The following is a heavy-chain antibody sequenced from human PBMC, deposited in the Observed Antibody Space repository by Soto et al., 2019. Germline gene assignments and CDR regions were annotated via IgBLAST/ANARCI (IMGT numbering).Heavy chain of an antibody. CDR2: ISSSSSTI. D-gene: IGHD3-3*01. V-gene: IGHV3-48*01. CDR1: GFTFSSYS. Sequence: EVQLVESGGGLVQPGGSLRLSCAASGFTFSSYSMNWVRQAPGKGLEWVSYISSSSSTIYYADSVKGRFTISRDNAKNSLYLQMNSLRAEYTAVYYCARDKRWSSCDFWSGYYTRQDAFDIWGQGTMVTVSS. J-gene: IGHJ3*02. CDR3: ARDKRWSSCDFWSGYYTRQDAFDI.